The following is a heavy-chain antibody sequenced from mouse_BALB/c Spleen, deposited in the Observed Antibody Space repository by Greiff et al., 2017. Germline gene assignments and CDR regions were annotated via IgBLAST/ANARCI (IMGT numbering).Heavy chain of an antibody. CDR2: INPSNGRT. CDR3: ARWDYGYLFDY. D-gene: IGHD2-2*01. CDR1: GYTFTSYW. Sequence: QVQLQQPGAELVKPGASVKLSCKASGYTFTSYWMHWVKQRPGQGLEWIGEINPSNGRTNYNEKFKSKATLTVDKSSSTAYMQLSSLTSEDSAVYYCARWDYGYLFDYWGQGTTLTVAS. V-gene: IGHV1S81*02. J-gene: IGHJ2*01.